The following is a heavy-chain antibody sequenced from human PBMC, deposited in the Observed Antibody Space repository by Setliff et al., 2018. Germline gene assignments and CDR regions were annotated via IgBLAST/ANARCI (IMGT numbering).Heavy chain of an antibody. D-gene: IGHD3-10*01. J-gene: IGHJ6*03. CDR2: INTNTGNP. CDR1: GYTFTTYA. Sequence: PAASVKVSCKASGYTFTTYAMGWMRQAPGQRLEWMGWINTNTGNPSYAQGFTGRFVFSLDTSVSTAYLQISSLKPEDTAVYYCARASRFGTVKWRGDYYMDVWGKGTTVTVSS. CDR3: ARASRFGTVKWRGDYYMDV. V-gene: IGHV7-4-1*02.